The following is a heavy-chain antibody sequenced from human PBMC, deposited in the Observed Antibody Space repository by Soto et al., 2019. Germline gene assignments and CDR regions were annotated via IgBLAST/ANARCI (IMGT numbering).Heavy chain of an antibody. J-gene: IGHJ4*02. CDR3: AKGVSGSCGGTTCNSRVLHY. CDR2: ISTSGKDI. D-gene: IGHD1-7*01. Sequence: PGGSLRLSCAPSGFSVSGQSMTWVRQYAGKRLEWVAIISTSGKDIFYGDPVKGRFTISRDSSSNIVYLQMNSLRAEDTAVYRCAKGVSGSCGGTTCNSRVLHYWGQGSLVTVSS. V-gene: IGHV3-23*05. CDR1: GFSVSGQS.